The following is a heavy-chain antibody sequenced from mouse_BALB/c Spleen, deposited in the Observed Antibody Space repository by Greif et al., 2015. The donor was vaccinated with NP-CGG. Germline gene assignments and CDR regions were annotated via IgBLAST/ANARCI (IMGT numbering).Heavy chain of an antibody. J-gene: IGHJ4*01. CDR2: IWAGGST. CDR3: ARDGYYATDY. V-gene: IGHV2-9*02. CDR1: GFSLTSYG. Sequence: VQVVESGPGLVAPSQSLSITCTVSGFSLTSYGVHWVRQPPGKGLEWLGVIWAGGSTNYNSALMSRLSISKDNSKSQVFLKMNGLQTDDTAMYYCARDGYYATDYWGQGTSVTVSS.